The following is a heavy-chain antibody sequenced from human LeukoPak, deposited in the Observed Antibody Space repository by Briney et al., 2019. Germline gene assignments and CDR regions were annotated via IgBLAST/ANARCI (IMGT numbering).Heavy chain of an antibody. CDR1: GYTFTGYY. CDR2: INPNSGGT. CDR3: AGDQYYDFWSGYPNPDYYYGMDV. D-gene: IGHD3-3*01. V-gene: IGHV1-2*02. Sequence: ASVKVSCKASGYTFTGYYMHWVRQAPGQGLEWMGWINPNSGGTNYAQKFQGRVTMTRDTSISTAYMELSRLRSDDTAVYYCAGDQYYDFWSGYPNPDYYYGMDVWGQGTTVTVSS. J-gene: IGHJ6*02.